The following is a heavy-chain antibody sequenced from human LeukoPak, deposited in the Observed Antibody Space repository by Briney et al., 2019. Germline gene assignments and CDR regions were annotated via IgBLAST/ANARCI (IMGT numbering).Heavy chain of an antibody. CDR2: IYHSGST. V-gene: IGHV4-30-2*01. CDR1: GGSISSGGYS. Sequence: SETLSLTCAVSGGSISSGGYSWSWIRQPPGKGLEWIGYIYHSGSTYYNPSLKSRVTISVDRSKNQFSLKLSSVTAADTAVYYCARDGGGGYCGGDCPGPGAFDIWGQGTMVTVSS. CDR3: ARDGGGGYCGGDCPGPGAFDI. D-gene: IGHD2-21*02. J-gene: IGHJ3*02.